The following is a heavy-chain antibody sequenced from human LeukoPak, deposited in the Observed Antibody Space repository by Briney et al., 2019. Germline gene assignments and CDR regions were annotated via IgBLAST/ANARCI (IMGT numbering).Heavy chain of an antibody. CDR2: ISSYNGNT. Sequence: ASVKVSCKASGYTFTSYGISWVRQAPGQGREGMGWISSYNGNTNYAQKLQGRVTMTTDKSTRTAYMELRSLRSDDTAVDYCAVDKAGWMVTNLAAFDYWGQGTLVTVSS. V-gene: IGHV1-18*01. CDR1: GYTFTSYG. CDR3: AVDKAGWMVTNLAAFDY. J-gene: IGHJ4*02. D-gene: IGHD2-15*01.